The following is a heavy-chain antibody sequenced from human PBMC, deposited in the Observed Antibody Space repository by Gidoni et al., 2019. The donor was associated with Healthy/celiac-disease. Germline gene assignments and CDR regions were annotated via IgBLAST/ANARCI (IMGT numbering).Heavy chain of an antibody. D-gene: IGHD1-7*01. CDR3: ARTGTTGVVDY. Sequence: QLQLQESGPGLVKPSETLSLTCTGSGGSISSSSYYWGWIRQPPGKGLEWIGSIYYSGSTYYNPSLKSRVTISVDTSKNQFSLKLSSVTAADTAVYYCARTGTTGVVDYWGQGTLVTVSS. V-gene: IGHV4-39*01. J-gene: IGHJ4*02. CDR1: GGSISSSSYY. CDR2: IYYSGST.